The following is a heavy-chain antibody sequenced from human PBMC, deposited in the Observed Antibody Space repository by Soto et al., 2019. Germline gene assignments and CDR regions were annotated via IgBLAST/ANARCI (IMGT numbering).Heavy chain of an antibody. CDR1: GYTFSDYY. J-gene: IGHJ4*02. D-gene: IGHD1-1*01. V-gene: IGHV1-2*02. CDR2: INPNSGGT. CDR3: AREPATAKPEGVDF. Sequence: VSVKVSCKASGYTFSDYYIHWVRQAPGQGLEWMGWINPNSGGTKDAPKFPVGVTMTRDTSITTAYMELSRLRSGATAVYYCAREPATAKPEGVDFWGQGTRGTVSS.